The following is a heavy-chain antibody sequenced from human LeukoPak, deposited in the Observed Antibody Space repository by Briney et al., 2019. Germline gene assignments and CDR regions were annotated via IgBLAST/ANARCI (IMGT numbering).Heavy chain of an antibody. J-gene: IGHJ6*03. D-gene: IGHD3-10*01. CDR3: VRRFGELSHYYYMDV. CDR2: IYYSGST. Sequence: SETLSLTCTVSGGSISSSSYYWGWIRQPPGKGLEWIGSIYYSGSTYYNPSLKSRVTISVDTSKNQFSLKLSSVTAADTAVYYCVRRFGELSHYYYMDVWDKGTTVTVSS. V-gene: IGHV4-39*07. CDR1: GGSISSSSYY.